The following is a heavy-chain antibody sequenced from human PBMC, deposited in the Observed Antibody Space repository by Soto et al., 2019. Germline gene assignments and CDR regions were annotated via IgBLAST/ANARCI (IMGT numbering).Heavy chain of an antibody. CDR3: ARASIYCTNGVCYREYHFDY. V-gene: IGHV4-34*01. CDR1: GGSFSGYY. D-gene: IGHD2-8*01. J-gene: IGHJ4*02. CDR2: INRSGST. Sequence: QVQLQQWGAGLLKPSETLSLTCAVYGGSFSGYYWSWIRQPPGKGLEWIGEINRSGSTNYNPALKSRFTLSVDTSKNQFTLKMSSATAEDTAVYYCARASIYCTNGVCYREYHFDYWGQGTLVTVSS.